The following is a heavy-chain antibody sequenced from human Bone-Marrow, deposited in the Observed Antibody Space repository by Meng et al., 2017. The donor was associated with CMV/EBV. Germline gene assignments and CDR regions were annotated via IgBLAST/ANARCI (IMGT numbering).Heavy chain of an antibody. CDR1: EFTFSNYA. V-gene: IGHV3-23*01. Sequence: GESLKISCAASEFTFSNYALSWVRQAPGKGLYWFAAIGASGEITWYADSVRGRFTISRDNSKNTLYLQMNSLRADDTAVYYCAKGSARGRPYYFDHWRQGTLVTVSS. CDR2: IGASGEIT. CDR3: AKGSARGRPYYFDH. J-gene: IGHJ4*02.